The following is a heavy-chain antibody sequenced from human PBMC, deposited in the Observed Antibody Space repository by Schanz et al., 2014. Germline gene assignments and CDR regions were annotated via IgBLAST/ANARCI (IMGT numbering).Heavy chain of an antibody. D-gene: IGHD3-22*01. CDR1: GFTMRNEW. CDR3: ARGREVVAKIFDV. V-gene: IGHV3-21*05. J-gene: IGHJ3*01. Sequence: AQLVESGGGVVQPGGSLRLSCAASGFTMRNEWMSWVRQTPGKGLEWVSFISSTSSYIFYADSVKGRFTISRDNAENTLYLQMNSLRAEDTGVYYCARGREVVAKIFDVWGQGTMVTVSS. CDR2: ISSTSSYI.